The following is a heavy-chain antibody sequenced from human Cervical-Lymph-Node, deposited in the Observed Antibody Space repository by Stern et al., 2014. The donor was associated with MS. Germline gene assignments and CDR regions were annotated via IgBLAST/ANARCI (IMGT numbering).Heavy chain of an antibody. CDR3: AREAPSAVYFDY. D-gene: IGHD2-2*01. CDR2: ISYDGTKK. CDR1: RFTFSSYA. Sequence: VQLVESGGGVVQPGRSLRLSCAASRFTFSSYAIHWVRQAPGKGLEWVALISYDGTKKYYAESVKGRFSISRDNSKNTLYLQMNSLRDDDTAVYYCAREAPSAVYFDYRGQGTLLTVSS. J-gene: IGHJ4*02. V-gene: IGHV3-30*04.